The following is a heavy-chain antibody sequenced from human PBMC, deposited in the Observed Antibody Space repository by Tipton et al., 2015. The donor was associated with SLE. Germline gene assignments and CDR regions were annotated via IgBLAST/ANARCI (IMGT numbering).Heavy chain of an antibody. Sequence: LRLSCTVSGVSIRSYFLSWIRQPPGKGLELIGFVDNSGSAGYTPSLKSRVTISSDTSKNQLSLKLSSVTAADTAVYYCTRSGLEYVWGPDWGQGTLVTVSS. CDR2: VDNSGSA. J-gene: IGHJ4*02. D-gene: IGHD3-16*01. CDR1: GVSIRSYF. V-gene: IGHV4-59*01. CDR3: TRSGLEYVWGPD.